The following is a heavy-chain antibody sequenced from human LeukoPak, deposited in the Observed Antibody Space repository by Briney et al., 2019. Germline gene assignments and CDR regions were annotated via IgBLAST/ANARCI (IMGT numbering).Heavy chain of an antibody. CDR1: GGSISSGDYY. V-gene: IGHV4-30-4*01. Sequence: SETLSLTCTVSGGSISSGDYYWSWIRQPPGKGLEWIGYIYYSGSTYYNPSLKSRVTISVDTSKNQFSLKLSSVTAADTAVYYCVSEVVPAAIGQFDPWGQGTLVTVSS. J-gene: IGHJ5*02. CDR2: IYYSGST. D-gene: IGHD2-2*02. CDR3: VSEVVPAAIGQFDP.